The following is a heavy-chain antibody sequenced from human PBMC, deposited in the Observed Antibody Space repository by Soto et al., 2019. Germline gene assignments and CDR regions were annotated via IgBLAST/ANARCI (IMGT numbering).Heavy chain of an antibody. D-gene: IGHD2-8*01. CDR2: IYYSGNT. Sequence: SETLSLTCTVSGGSITNSSYYWDWIRQPPGKGLEWIGSIYYSGNTYYNPSLKSRVTISVDTSKNQFSLKLSSVTAADTAVYNCATRLSRGKNWFDPWGQGTLVTVSS. CDR3: ATRLSRGKNWFDP. CDR1: GGSITNSSYY. V-gene: IGHV4-39*01. J-gene: IGHJ5*02.